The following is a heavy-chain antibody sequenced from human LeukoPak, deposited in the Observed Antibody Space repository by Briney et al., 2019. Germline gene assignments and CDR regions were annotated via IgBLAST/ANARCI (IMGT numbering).Heavy chain of an antibody. J-gene: IGHJ3*02. CDR1: GHTFTGYY. V-gene: IGHV1-2*02. CDR2: INPNTGVT. Sequence: VASVKVSCKASGHTFTGYYMHWVRQAPGQRLERMRWINPNTGVTNYAQKFQGRVTMTRDTSISTAYMELSRLISDDTAVYYCARGTTRVGYCSGGSCYNSGFDIWGQGTMVTVSS. CDR3: ARGTTRVGYCSGGSCYNSGFDI. D-gene: IGHD2-15*01.